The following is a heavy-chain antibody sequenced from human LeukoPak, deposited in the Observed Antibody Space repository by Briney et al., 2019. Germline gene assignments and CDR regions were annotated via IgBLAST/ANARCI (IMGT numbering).Heavy chain of an antibody. CDR1: GFTFSSYE. CDR3: ARDSDVWGIYRPYYFDY. V-gene: IGHV3-48*03. D-gene: IGHD3-16*02. J-gene: IGHJ4*02. CDR2: ISSSGNTI. Sequence: GGSLRLSCAASGFTFSSYEMTWVRQAPGKGLEWVSYISSSGNTIYYADSVKGRFTISRDNTKNSLFLQMNTLRAEDTAVYYCARDSDVWGIYRPYYFDYWGQGTLVTVSS.